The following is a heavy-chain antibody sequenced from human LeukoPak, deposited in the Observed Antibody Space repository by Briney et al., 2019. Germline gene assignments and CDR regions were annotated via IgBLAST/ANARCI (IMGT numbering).Heavy chain of an antibody. CDR3: ALRYCGGDCPFDY. V-gene: IGHV4-59*12. J-gene: IGHJ4*02. D-gene: IGHD2-21*02. CDR1: GGSISTYY. Sequence: SETLSLTCTVSGGSISTYYWSWVRQPPGKGLEWIGYIFYNGNTNYNPSLKSRVTISVDTSKNQFSLKLSSVTAADTAVYYCALRYCGGDCPFDYWGQGTLVTVSS. CDR2: IFYNGNT.